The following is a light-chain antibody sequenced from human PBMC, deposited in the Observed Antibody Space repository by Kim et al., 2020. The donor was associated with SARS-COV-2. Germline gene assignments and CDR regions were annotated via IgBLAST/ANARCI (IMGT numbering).Light chain of an antibody. CDR1: KLGDKY. J-gene: IGLJ2*01. V-gene: IGLV3-1*01. Sequence: VSPVQTASITCSGDKLGDKYACWYQQKPGQSPVLVIYQDSKRPSGIPERFSGSNSGNTATLTISGTQAMDEADYYCQAWDSSTGIFGGGTQLTVL. CDR3: QAWDSSTGI. CDR2: QDS.